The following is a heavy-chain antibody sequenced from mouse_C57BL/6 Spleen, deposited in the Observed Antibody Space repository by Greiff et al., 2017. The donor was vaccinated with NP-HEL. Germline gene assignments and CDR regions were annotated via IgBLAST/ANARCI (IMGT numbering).Heavy chain of an antibody. D-gene: IGHD2-2*01. CDR3: ARNYYGYDAYAMDY. Sequence: QVQLQQSGAELAKPGASVKLSCKASGYTFTSYWMHWVKQRPGQGLEWIGYINPSSGYPKYNQKFKDKATLTADQSSSTAYMQLSSLTYEDSAGYYCARNYYGYDAYAMDYWGQGTSVTVSS. J-gene: IGHJ4*01. CDR2: INPSSGYP. CDR1: GYTFTSYW. V-gene: IGHV1-7*01.